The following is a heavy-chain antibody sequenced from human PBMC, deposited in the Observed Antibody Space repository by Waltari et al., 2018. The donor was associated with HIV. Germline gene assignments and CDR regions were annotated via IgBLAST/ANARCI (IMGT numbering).Heavy chain of an antibody. V-gene: IGHV3-21*01. Sequence: EVQLVESGGGLVKPGGSLRLPCEASGFTFSRYSMNWVRQAPGKGLEWVSTISSISHYIYYADSVKGRFTISRDNARDSMYLHMNSLRVEDTAVYYCERDLSSGQPGGFDYWGPGTLVTVSS. CDR3: ERDLSSGQPGGFDY. J-gene: IGHJ4*02. CDR2: ISSISHYI. CDR1: GFTFSRYS. D-gene: IGHD6-19*01.